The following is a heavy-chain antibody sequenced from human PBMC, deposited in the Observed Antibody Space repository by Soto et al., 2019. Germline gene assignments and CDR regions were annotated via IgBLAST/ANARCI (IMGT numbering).Heavy chain of an antibody. CDR1: GFSLSNARMG. Sequence: QVTLKESGPVLVKPTETLTRTCTVSGFSLSNARMGVSWIRQPPGKALEWLAHIFSNDEKSYSTTLKSRLTSSKDTSKSQVVLTMTNMGPVDTATYYCARISYDYVCGSYRYKDWYFDLWGRGTLVTVSS. J-gene: IGHJ2*01. V-gene: IGHV2-26*01. CDR2: IFSNDEK. D-gene: IGHD3-16*02. CDR3: ARISYDYVCGSYRYKDWYFDL.